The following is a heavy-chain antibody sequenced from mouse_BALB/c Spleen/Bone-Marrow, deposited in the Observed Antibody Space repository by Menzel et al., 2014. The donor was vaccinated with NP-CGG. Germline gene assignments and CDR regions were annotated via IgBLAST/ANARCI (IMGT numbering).Heavy chain of an antibody. CDR2: ISSGGNT. Sequence: EVKLVESGGGLVKPGGSLKLSCAASGFTFSSYAMSWVRQTPEKRLEWVASISSGGNTYYPDSMKGRFTISRDNARNILYLQMSSLRSEDTATYYCARGGELRPWFAYWGQGTLVTVSA. D-gene: IGHD2-4*01. V-gene: IGHV5-6-5*01. CDR1: GFTFSSYA. J-gene: IGHJ3*01. CDR3: ARGGELRPWFAY.